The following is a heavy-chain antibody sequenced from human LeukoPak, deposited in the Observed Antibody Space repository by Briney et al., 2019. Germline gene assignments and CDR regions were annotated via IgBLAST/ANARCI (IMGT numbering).Heavy chain of an antibody. V-gene: IGHV4-4*07. D-gene: IGHD1-26*01. J-gene: IGHJ1*01. CDR1: GGSISSYY. CDR3: ATPRGYSGSYYAEYFQH. Sequence: PSETLSLTCTVSGGSISSYYWSWIRQPAGKGLEWIGRIYTSGSTNYNPSLKSRVTMSVDTSKNQFSLKLSSVTAADTAVYYCATPRGYSGSYYAEYFQHWGQGTLVTVSS. CDR2: IYTSGST.